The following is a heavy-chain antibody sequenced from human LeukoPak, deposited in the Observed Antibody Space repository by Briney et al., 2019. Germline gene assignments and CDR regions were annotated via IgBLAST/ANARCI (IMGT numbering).Heavy chain of an antibody. CDR2: IYTSGST. CDR1: GGSISSYY. D-gene: IGHD1-26*01. CDR3: ARGIGGDRSLYWYFDL. Sequence: SETLSLTCTVSGGSISSYYWSWIRQPAGKGLEWIGRIYTSGSTNYNPSLKSRVTMSVDTSKNQFSLKLSSVTAADTAVCYCARGIGGDRSLYWYFDLWGRGTLVTVSS. V-gene: IGHV4-4*07. J-gene: IGHJ2*01.